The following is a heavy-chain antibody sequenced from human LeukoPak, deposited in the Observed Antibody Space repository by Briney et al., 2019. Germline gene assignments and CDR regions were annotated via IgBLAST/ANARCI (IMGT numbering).Heavy chain of an antibody. V-gene: IGHV3-23*01. Sequence: GGSLRLSCAASVFIFSNYAMAWVRQAPGKGLEWVSLISGTTGGTFYADSVKGRFTISRDNSKNTLYLHMNSLGADDTAVYYCAKESCSGSCPPSFDYWGQGTLVTVSS. CDR3: AKESCSGSCPPSFDY. D-gene: IGHD2-15*01. J-gene: IGHJ4*02. CDR2: ISGTTGGT. CDR1: VFIFSNYA.